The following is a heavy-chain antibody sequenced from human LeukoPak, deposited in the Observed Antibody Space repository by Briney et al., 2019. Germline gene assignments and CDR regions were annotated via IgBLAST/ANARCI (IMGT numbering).Heavy chain of an antibody. Sequence: GGSLRLSCAASGFTFSSNWMHWVRQAPGKGLVWVSRINEDGSTTSYADSVKGRSTIFRDNAKNTLYLQMNSLRAEDTAVYYCVRDLGGRSGHWGQGTLVTVSS. J-gene: IGHJ4*02. V-gene: IGHV3-74*01. CDR1: GFTFSSNW. CDR2: INEDGSTT. CDR3: VRDLGGRSGH. D-gene: IGHD1-26*01.